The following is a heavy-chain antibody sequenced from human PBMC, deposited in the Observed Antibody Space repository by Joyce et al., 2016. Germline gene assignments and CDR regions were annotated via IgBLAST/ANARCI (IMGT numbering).Heavy chain of an antibody. CDR2: IKQDGSEK. CDR3: ATVRDYYGSGSQPLDY. Sequence: CAASGFTFSSYWMSWVRQAPGKGLEWVANIKQDGSEKYYVDSVKGRFTISRDNAKNSLYLQMNSLRAEYTAVYYCATVRDYYGSGSQPLDYWGQGTLVTVSS. D-gene: IGHD3-10*01. V-gene: IGHV3-7*01. J-gene: IGHJ4*02. CDR1: GFTFSSYW.